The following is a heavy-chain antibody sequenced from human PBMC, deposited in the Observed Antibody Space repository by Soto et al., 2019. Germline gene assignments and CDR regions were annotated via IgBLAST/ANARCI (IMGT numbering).Heavy chain of an antibody. V-gene: IGHV1-8*01. CDR1: GYTFTSYD. CDR2: MNPNSGNT. D-gene: IGHD3-3*01. CDR3: ARGGVYYDFWSGYDRWFDP. J-gene: IGHJ5*02. Sequence: GASVKVSCKASGYTFTSYDINWVRQATGQGLEWMGWMNPNSGNTGYAQKFQGRVTMTRNTSISTAYMELSSLRSEDTAVYYCARGGVYYDFWSGYDRWFDPWGQGTLVTVSS.